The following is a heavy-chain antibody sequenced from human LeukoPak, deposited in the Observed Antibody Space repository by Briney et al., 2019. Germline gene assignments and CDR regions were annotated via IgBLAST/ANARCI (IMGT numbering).Heavy chain of an antibody. D-gene: IGHD4-17*01. CDR2: ITTTSAYI. V-gene: IGHV3-21*01. CDR3: ARDIVNGDYVSAY. J-gene: IGHJ4*02. Sequence: GGSLRLSCAASGFTFNEYTLNWVRQAPGKGLEWVSSITTTSAYIYYADSVKGRFTISRDNAKNSLYLQMNSLRADDTGVYYCARDIVNGDYVSAYWGQGTLVTVSS. CDR1: GFTFNEYT.